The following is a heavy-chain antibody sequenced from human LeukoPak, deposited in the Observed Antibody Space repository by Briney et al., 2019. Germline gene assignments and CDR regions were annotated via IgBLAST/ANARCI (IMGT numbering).Heavy chain of an antibody. Sequence: PSETLSLTCTVSGGSISSGSYYWSWIRQPAGKGLERIGRIYTSGSTNYNPSLKSRVTISVDTSKNQFSLKLSSVTAADTAVYYCARGQDSSGYYYYYYYMDVWGKGTTVTVSS. V-gene: IGHV4-61*02. CDR1: GGSISSGSYY. J-gene: IGHJ6*03. CDR2: IYTSGST. CDR3: ARGQDSSGYYYYYYYMDV. D-gene: IGHD3-22*01.